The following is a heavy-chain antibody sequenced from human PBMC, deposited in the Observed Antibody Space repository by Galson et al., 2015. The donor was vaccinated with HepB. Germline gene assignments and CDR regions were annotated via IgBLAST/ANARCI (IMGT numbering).Heavy chain of an antibody. CDR1: GYSFTSYW. CDR3: ARQLGIAAAGRRCYYFDY. J-gene: IGHJ4*02. CDR2: IYPGDSDT. Sequence: QSGAEVKKPGESLKISCKGSGYSFTSYWIGWVRQMPGRLLEFIAIIYPGDSDTRYSPSFQGQVTISADKSISTAYLQWSSLKASDTAMYYCARQLGIAAAGRRCYYFDYWGQGTLVTVSS. V-gene: IGHV5-51*01. D-gene: IGHD6-13*01.